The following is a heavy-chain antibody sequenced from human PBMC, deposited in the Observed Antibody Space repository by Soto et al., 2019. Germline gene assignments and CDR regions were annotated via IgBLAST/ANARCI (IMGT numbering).Heavy chain of an antibody. Sequence: SXTLSLACVVSGGSISSGGYSWSWIRQPPGKGLEWIGYIYHSGSTYYNPSLKSRVTISVDRSKNQFSLKLSSVTAADTAVYYCVRVPGPWGQGTLVTVSS. CDR3: VRVPGP. J-gene: IGHJ5*02. V-gene: IGHV4-30-2*01. CDR1: GGSISSGGYS. CDR2: IYHSGST.